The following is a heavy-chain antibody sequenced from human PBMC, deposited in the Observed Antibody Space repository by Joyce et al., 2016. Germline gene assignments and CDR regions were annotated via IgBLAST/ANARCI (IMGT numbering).Heavy chain of an antibody. CDR3: ARGGGSFNDNILSPAIAFDY. V-gene: IGHV4-31*03. CDR2: IYYTGNA. D-gene: IGHD2-21*01. CDR1: GGSISGDTYY. J-gene: IGHJ4*02. Sequence: QVQLQESGPGLVKPSQILSLTCTVSGGSISGDTYYWTWIRQHPRKGLEWIGYIYYTGNAYYNPSLSSRITISIDTSKNQFSLRLSSVTAADTVMYYCARGGGSFNDNILSPAIAFDYWGQGTLVTVSS.